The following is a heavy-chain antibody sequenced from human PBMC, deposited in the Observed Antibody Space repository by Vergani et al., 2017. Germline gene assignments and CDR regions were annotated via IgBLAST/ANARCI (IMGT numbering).Heavy chain of an antibody. CDR2: FDPEDGET. V-gene: IGHV1-24*01. J-gene: IGHJ3*02. Sequence: QVQLVQSGAEVKKPGSSVKVSCKASGYTLTELSMHWVRQAPGKGLEWMGGFDPEDGETIYAQKFQGRVTMTEDTSTDTAYMELSSLRAEDTAVYYCATGVVVTAMPKTPDAFDIWGQGTMVTVSS. CDR3: ATGVVVTAMPKTPDAFDI. D-gene: IGHD2-21*02. CDR1: GYTLTELS.